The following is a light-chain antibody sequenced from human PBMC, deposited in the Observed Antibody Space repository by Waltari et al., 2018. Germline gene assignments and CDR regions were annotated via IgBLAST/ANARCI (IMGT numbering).Light chain of an antibody. CDR1: SPNIGAGYD. CDR3: QSYDNSLNAYV. CDR2: TSG. V-gene: IGLV1-40*01. Sequence: QSVLTQPPSVSGAPGQRVTIPCTGSSPNIGAGYDVHWNQQLPGTVPTLLICTSGTGPWGAPDRVSGARSGTSASLAITRLQAGDEADCYCQSYDNSLNAYVFGTGTKVTVL. J-gene: IGLJ1*01.